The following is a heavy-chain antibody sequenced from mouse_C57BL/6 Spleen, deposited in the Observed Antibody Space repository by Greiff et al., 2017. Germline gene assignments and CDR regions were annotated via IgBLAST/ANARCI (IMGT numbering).Heavy chain of an antibody. J-gene: IGHJ2*01. Sequence: QVQLKESGAELVRPGASVTLSCKASGYTFTDYEMHWVKQTPVHGLEWIGAIDPETGGTAYNQKFKGKAILTADKSSSTAYLELRSLTSEDSAVYCCTRSGNYWGQGTTLTVSS. D-gene: IGHD3-1*01. CDR3: TRSGNY. CDR1: GYTFTDYE. V-gene: IGHV1-15*01. CDR2: IDPETGGT.